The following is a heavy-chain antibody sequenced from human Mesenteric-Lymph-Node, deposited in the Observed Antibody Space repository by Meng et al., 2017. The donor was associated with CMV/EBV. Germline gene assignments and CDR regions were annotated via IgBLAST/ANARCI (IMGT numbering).Heavy chain of an antibody. CDR2: IYSGGYT. J-gene: IGHJ6*02. CDR1: GFAVNRYY. D-gene: IGHD3-10*01. CDR3: ARDAGVSLLWFGVYGMDV. V-gene: IGHV3-66*01. Sequence: GESLKISCVTSGFAVNRYYMNWIRQTPGKGLEWVSVIYSGGYTNYADSLRGRFTISRDNSKNTLYLQMNSLRAEDTAVYYCARDAGVSLLWFGVYGMDVWGQGTTVTVSS.